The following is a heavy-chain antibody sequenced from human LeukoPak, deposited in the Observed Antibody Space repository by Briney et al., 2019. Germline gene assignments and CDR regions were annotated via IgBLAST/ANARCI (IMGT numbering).Heavy chain of an antibody. D-gene: IGHD1-26*01. CDR1: GYSFTTFG. J-gene: IGHJ3*02. Sequence: GASVKVSCKASGYSFTTFGITWVRQAPGQGLEWMGWISAYNGNTNYARKLQGRVTMTTDTSTSTAYMELRSLRSDDTAIYYCARGIDSGSPPLGTFEIWGQGTMVTVSS. CDR3: ARGIDSGSPPLGTFEI. CDR2: ISAYNGNT. V-gene: IGHV1-18*01.